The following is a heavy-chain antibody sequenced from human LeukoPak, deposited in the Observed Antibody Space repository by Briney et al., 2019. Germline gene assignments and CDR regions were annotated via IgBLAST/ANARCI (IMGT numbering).Heavy chain of an antibody. V-gene: IGHV3-9*01. CDR1: GFTFDDYA. CDR3: AKTRGGSLHDGFDI. Sequence: GRSLRLSCAASGFTFDDYAMHWVRQAPGKGLEWVSGINWNSGSIGYADSVKGRFTISRDNSKDTLYLQMNSLRVEDTAIYYCAKTRGGSLHDGFDIWGQGTMVTVSS. CDR2: INWNSGSI. D-gene: IGHD3-16*01. J-gene: IGHJ3*02.